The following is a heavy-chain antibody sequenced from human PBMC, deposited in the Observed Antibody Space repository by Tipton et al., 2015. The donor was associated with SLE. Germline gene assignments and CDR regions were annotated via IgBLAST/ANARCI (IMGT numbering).Heavy chain of an antibody. D-gene: IGHD6-13*01. CDR1: GGSFSGYY. CDR3: ASRGAAAAPGWYFDL. CDR2: INHSGST. V-gene: IGHV4-34*01. Sequence: TLSLTCAVYGGSFSGYYWNWIRQPPGKGLEWIGEINHSGSTNYNPSLKSRVTISVDTSKNLFSLRLSSVTAADTAVYYCASRGAAAAPGWYFDLWGRGTLVTVSS. J-gene: IGHJ2*01.